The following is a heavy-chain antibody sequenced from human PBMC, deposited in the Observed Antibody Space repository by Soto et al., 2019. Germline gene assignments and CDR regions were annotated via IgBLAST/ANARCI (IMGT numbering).Heavy chain of an antibody. J-gene: IGHJ4*02. CDR2: FDPEGGEA. D-gene: IGHD4-17*01. Sequence: ASVKVSCKISGHTLTELSIHWVRQAPGKGLEWMGGFDPEGGEATYAQKWHGRVTVTEDTVTGTAYMELRGLKSDDTAVYYCVKHIPTVNMKYYFDYWGQGTLVTVSS. CDR3: VKHIPTVNMKYYFDY. V-gene: IGHV1-24*01. CDR1: GHTLTELS.